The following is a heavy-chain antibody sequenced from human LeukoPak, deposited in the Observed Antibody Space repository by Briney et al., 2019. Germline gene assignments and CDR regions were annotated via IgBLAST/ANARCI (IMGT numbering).Heavy chain of an antibody. CDR2: IYYSGST. V-gene: IGHV4-39*01. Sequence: PSETLSLTCTVSGGSISSSSYYWGWIRQPPGKGLDWIGSIYYSGSTYYNPSLKSRVTISVDTSKHQFSLKLSSVTAADTAVYYCARPTSSGWYSHWGQGTMVTVSS. CDR3: ARPTSSGWYSH. D-gene: IGHD6-19*01. CDR1: GGSISSSSYY. J-gene: IGHJ3*01.